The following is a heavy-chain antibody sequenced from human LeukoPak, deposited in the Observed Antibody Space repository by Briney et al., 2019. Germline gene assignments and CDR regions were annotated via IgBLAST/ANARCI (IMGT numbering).Heavy chain of an antibody. CDR2: INPNSGGT. CDR3: ATSGGGEYCTNGVCHDAFDI. Sequence: ASVKVSCKASGYTFTGYYIHWVRQAPGQGLEWMGWINPNSGGTNYAQKFQGRVTMTRDTSISTAYMELSRLRSDDTAVYYCATSGGGEYCTNGVCHDAFDIWGQGTMVTVSS. J-gene: IGHJ3*02. D-gene: IGHD2-8*01. CDR1: GYTFTGYY. V-gene: IGHV1-2*02.